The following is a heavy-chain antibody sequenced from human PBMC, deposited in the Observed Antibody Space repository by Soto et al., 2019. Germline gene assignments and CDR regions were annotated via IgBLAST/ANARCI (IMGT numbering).Heavy chain of an antibody. CDR2: ISGGGGNT. CDR1: GFTFSNYA. J-gene: IGHJ4*02. D-gene: IGHD1-26*01. V-gene: IGHV3-23*01. Sequence: PGGSLRLSCAASGFTFSNYAMSWVRQAPGKGLEWVSGISGGGGNTYYADSVKGRFTISRDNLRNTMYLQMNSLRAEDAAVYYCAKDRVVGATTVYYFDYWGQGTLVTVSS. CDR3: AKDRVVGATTVYYFDY.